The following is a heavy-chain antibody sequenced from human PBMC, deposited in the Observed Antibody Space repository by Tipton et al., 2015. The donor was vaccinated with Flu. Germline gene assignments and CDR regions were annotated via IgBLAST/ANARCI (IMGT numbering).Heavy chain of an antibody. D-gene: IGHD4-23*01. Sequence: SLRLSCAASGFTFSSYGMHWVRQAPGKGLEWVAVIWYDGSNKYYADSVKGRFTISRDNSKNTLYLQMNSLRAEDTAVYYCAREIWTTVVTPEGDFDYWGQGTMVTVSS. CDR1: GFTFSSYG. V-gene: IGHV3-33*08. CDR3: AREIWTTVVTPEGDFDY. J-gene: IGHJ4*03. CDR2: IWYDGSNK.